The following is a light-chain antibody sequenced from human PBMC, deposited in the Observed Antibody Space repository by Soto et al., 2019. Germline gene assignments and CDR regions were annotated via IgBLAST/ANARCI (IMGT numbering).Light chain of an antibody. CDR2: GAS. V-gene: IGKV3D-20*02. Sequence: EIVLTQSPGTLSLSTGERATLSCRSSQSVSSSYLALYQQKPGQAPRLLIYGASSRATGIPDRFSGSGSGTDFTLTISRLEPEDFAVYYCQQLTDWPPQWTFGQGTKVDI. CDR3: QQLTDWPPQWT. J-gene: IGKJ1*01. CDR1: QSVSSSY.